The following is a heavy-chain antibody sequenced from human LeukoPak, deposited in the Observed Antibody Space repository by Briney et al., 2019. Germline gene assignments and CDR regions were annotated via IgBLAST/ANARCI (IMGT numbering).Heavy chain of an antibody. CDR1: GFTFSSYS. V-gene: IGHV3-21*01. CDR3: ASEYYYDSSGYYYVSPYFDY. D-gene: IGHD3-22*01. CDR2: ISSSSSYI. J-gene: IGHJ4*02. Sequence: SGGSLRLSCAASGFTFSSYSMNWVRQAPGKGLEWVSSISSSSSYIYYADSVKGRFTISRDNAKNSLYLQMNSLRAEDTAVYYCASEYYYDSSGYYYVSPYFDYWGQGTLVTVSS.